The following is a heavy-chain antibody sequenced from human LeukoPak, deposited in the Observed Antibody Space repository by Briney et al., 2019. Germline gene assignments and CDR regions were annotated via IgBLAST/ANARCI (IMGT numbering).Heavy chain of an antibody. CDR1: GFTFGDYV. CDR2: IRSKAYGATT. J-gene: IGHJ4*02. V-gene: IGHV3-49*03. CDR3: SREAGFWSGFDC. Sequence: GGSLRLSCTASGFTFGDYVMSWFRQAPGKGLEWVGFIRSKAYGATTEYAASVKGRFTISRDDSKGIAYLQMNSLKTEDTAVYYCSREAGFWSGFDCWGQGTLVTVSS. D-gene: IGHD3-3*01.